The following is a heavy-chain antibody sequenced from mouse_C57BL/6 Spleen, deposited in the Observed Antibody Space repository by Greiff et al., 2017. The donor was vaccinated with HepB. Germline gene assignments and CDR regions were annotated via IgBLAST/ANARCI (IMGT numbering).Heavy chain of an antibody. CDR3: ARVSSTVVADWYFDV. V-gene: IGHV1-52*01. CDR2: IDPSDSET. CDR1: GYTFTSYW. J-gene: IGHJ1*03. D-gene: IGHD1-1*01. Sequence: VQLQQPGAELVRPGSSVKLSCKASGYTFTSYWMHWVKQRPIQGLEWIGNIDPSDSETHYNQKFKDKATLTVDKSSSTAYMQLSSLTSEDSAVYYCARVSSTVVADWYFDVWGTGTTVTVSS.